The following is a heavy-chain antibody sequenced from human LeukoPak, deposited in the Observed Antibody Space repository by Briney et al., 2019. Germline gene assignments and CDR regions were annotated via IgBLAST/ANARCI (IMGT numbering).Heavy chain of an antibody. V-gene: IGHV4-61*02. CDR3: ARVVYEGIYSSGYHTYFDY. CDR2: IYTSGST. Sequence: PSETLSLPCTVSGGSISSGSYYWSWIRQPAGKGLEWIGRIYTSGSTYYNPSLKSRVTISVDTSKNQFSLKLSSVTAADTAVYYCARVVYEGIYSSGYHTYFDYWGQGTLVTVSS. J-gene: IGHJ4*02. D-gene: IGHD3-22*01. CDR1: GGSISSGSYY.